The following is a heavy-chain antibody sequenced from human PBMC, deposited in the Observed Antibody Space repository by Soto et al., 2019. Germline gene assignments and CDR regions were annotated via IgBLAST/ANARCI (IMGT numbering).Heavy chain of an antibody. CDR1: GGSISSGFHY. D-gene: IGHD3-16*01. CDR3: ARDRVMLTFGGASEEWGIDS. Sequence: SETLSLTCTVSGGSISSGFHYWIWLRQRPGKGLDGIVYIFYSWPTYYNPSLKSRVTLSIDTSKNQFSLKLNSVPAADTAVYYCARDRVMLTFGGASEEWGIDSWGQGTLVTVSS. CDR2: IFYSWPT. V-gene: IGHV4-31*03. J-gene: IGHJ4*02.